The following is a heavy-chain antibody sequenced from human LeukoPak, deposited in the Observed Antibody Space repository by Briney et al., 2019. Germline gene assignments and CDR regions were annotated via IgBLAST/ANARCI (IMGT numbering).Heavy chain of an antibody. CDR3: ARGRTLTTIFDY. CDR2: MSRGGGT. D-gene: IGHD4-17*01. J-gene: IGHJ4*02. V-gene: IGHV3-53*01. CDR1: GFSLTDSF. Sequence: GGSLRLSCAASGFSLTDSFMAWVRQAPGKGLQWVAHMSRGGGTEEAASVKGRFTVSRDTSRNIFYLQMTSLRAEDTAMYYCARGRTLTTIFDYWGRGTLVTVSS.